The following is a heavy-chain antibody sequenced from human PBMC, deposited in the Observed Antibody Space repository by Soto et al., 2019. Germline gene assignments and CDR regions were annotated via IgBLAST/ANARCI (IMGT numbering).Heavy chain of an antibody. V-gene: IGHV3-30-3*01. CDR2: ISYDGSNK. CDR3: ARSRNVDTAMPPYYYYGMDV. D-gene: IGHD5-18*01. Sequence: GGSLRLSCAASGFTFSSYAMHWVRQAPGKGLEWVAVISYDGSNKYYADSVKGRFTISRDNSKNKLYLQMNSLRAEDTAVYYCARSRNVDTAMPPYYYYGMDVWGQGTTVTVSS. J-gene: IGHJ6*02. CDR1: GFTFSSYA.